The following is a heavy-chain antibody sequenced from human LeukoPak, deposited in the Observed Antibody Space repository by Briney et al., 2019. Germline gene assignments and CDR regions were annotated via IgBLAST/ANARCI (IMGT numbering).Heavy chain of an antibody. J-gene: IGHJ4*02. D-gene: IGHD3-10*01. Sequence: SETLSLTCTVSGGSISSSSYYWGWIRQPPGKGLEWIGSIYYSGSTYYNPSLKSRVTISVDTSKNQFSLKLSSVTAADTAVYYCASSSPYGVIDYWGQGTLVTVSS. CDR2: IYYSGST. CDR1: GGSISSSSYY. CDR3: ASSSPYGVIDY. V-gene: IGHV4-39*01.